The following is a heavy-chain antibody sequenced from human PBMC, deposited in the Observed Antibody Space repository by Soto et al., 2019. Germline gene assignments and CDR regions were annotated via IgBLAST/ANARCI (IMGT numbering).Heavy chain of an antibody. J-gene: IGHJ4*02. V-gene: IGHV4-61*05. Sequence: PSETLSLTCAVSGSSISSSNYDSGWHRQPPGKGLEWIGYIYYSGSTNYNPSLKSRVTISVDTSKNQFSLKLSSVTAADTAVYYCARTSGSSGSLFDYWGQGTLVTVSS. CDR3: ARTSGSSGSLFDY. CDR2: IYYSGST. D-gene: IGHD3-22*01. CDR1: GSSISSSNYD.